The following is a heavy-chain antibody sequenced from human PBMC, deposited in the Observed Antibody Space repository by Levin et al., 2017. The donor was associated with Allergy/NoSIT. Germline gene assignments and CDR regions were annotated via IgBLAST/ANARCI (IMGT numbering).Heavy chain of an antibody. Sequence: GESLKISCAASGFTFSSFGMHWVRQAPGKGMEWVAVISYDGNDKFYADSVKGRFTISRDNSKNTLYLQMNSLRAEDTALYYCAKDLVFGTSSWAFDYWGQGTLVTVSS. J-gene: IGHJ4*02. CDR1: GFTFSSFG. V-gene: IGHV3-30*18. CDR3: AKDLVFGTSSWAFDY. D-gene: IGHD6-13*01. CDR2: ISYDGNDK.